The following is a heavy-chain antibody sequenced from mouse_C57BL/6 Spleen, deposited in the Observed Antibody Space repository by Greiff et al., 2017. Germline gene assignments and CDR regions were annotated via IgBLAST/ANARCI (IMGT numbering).Heavy chain of an antibody. CDR2: IWGGGST. CDR1: GFSLTSYG. V-gene: IGHV2-9*01. Sequence: VQLQQSGPGLVAPSQSLSITCTVSGFSLTSYGVDWVRQPPGKGLEWLGVIWGGGSTNYNSAHMSRLSIITDNSKSQGFLKMNSLQTDDNAMYYCAKHGDDYAAWFAYWGQGTLVTVSA. J-gene: IGHJ3*01. D-gene: IGHD2-4*01. CDR3: AKHGDDYAAWFAY.